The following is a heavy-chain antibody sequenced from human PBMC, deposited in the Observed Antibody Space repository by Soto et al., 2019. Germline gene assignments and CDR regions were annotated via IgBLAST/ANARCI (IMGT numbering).Heavy chain of an antibody. Sequence: PGGSLRLSCAASGFTFSSYGMHWVRQAPGKGLEWVAVISYDGSNKYYADSVKGRFTISRDNSKNTLYLQMNSLRAEDTAVYYCAKGVYYDSSGYYLYYYYYYGMDVWGQGTTVTVSS. J-gene: IGHJ6*02. CDR1: GFTFSSYG. CDR2: ISYDGSNK. V-gene: IGHV3-30*18. D-gene: IGHD3-22*01. CDR3: AKGVYYDSSGYYLYYYYYYGMDV.